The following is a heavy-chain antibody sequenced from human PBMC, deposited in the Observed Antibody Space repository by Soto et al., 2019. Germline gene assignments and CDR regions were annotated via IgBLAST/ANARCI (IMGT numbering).Heavy chain of an antibody. D-gene: IGHD6-6*01. CDR1: GGSISSYY. CDR2: IYYSGST. V-gene: IGHV4-59*01. Sequence: SETLSLTCTVSGGSISSYYRSWIRQPPGKGLEWIGYIYYSGSTNYNPSLKSRVTISVDTSKNQFSLKLSSVTAADTAVYYCARFSYSSLYGTSYNYYYTEVCGKAPTVTVSS. CDR3: ARFSYSSLYGTSYNYYYTEV. J-gene: IGHJ6*03.